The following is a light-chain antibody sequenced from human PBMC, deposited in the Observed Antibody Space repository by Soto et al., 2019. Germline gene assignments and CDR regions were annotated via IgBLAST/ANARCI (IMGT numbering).Light chain of an antibody. Sequence: EIVLTQSPGTLSLSPGERATLSCRASQSVSSSYLAWYQQKPGQAPRLLISGASSRATGIPDRFSGSGSGTDLTLTISRLESEDFAVYYRQQYGSSPGAFGQGTKLDIK. CDR2: GAS. V-gene: IGKV3-20*01. CDR1: QSVSSSY. J-gene: IGKJ1*01. CDR3: QQYGSSPGA.